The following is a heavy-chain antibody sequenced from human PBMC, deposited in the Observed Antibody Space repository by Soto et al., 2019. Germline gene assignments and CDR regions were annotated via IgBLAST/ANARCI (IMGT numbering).Heavy chain of an antibody. CDR3: ARARCSGGSCYHTGWFDP. CDR1: GFMFSGYG. D-gene: IGHD2-15*01. V-gene: IGHV3-30*03. CDR2: ISHDGSEK. J-gene: IGHJ5*02. Sequence: GGSLRLSCAASGFMFSGYGMHWIRQAPGKGLEWVAVISHDGSEKYYGDSVKGRCTVSRDNSKNTLYLQMNSLRAEDTAVYYCARARCSGGSCYHTGWFDPWGQGTLVTVSS.